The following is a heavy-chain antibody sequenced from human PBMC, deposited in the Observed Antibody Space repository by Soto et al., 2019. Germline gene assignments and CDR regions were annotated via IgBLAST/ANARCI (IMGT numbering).Heavy chain of an antibody. J-gene: IGHJ4*02. Sequence: QVQLVQSGAEVKKPGASVKVSCKASGYTFTSYAMHWVRQAPGQRLEWMGWINAGKGNTKYSQKFQGRVTITRDTSASTAYMELSSLRSEDTAVYYCARAAGWTAVGEWGQGTLVTVSS. D-gene: IGHD3-16*01. CDR1: GYTFTSYA. CDR2: INAGKGNT. V-gene: IGHV1-3*01. CDR3: ARAAGWTAVGE.